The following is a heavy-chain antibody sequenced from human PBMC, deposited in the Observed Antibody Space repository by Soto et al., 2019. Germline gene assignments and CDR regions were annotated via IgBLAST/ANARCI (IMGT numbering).Heavy chain of an antibody. Sequence: GESLKISCKGSGYSFSNYWIGWVRQMPGKGLEWMGIIYPDDSDTRYTPSFQCQVTISADKSITTAYLQWSSLKVSDTAMYYGTRQYLYYGMDVWGQGTSVTVSS. V-gene: IGHV5-51*01. CDR3: TRQYLYYGMDV. D-gene: IGHD3-10*01. CDR1: GYSFSNYW. J-gene: IGHJ6*02. CDR2: IYPDDSDT.